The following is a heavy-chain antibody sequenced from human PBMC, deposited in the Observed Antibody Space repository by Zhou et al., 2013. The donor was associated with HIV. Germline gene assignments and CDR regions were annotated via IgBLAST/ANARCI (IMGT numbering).Heavy chain of an antibody. CDR1: GGTFSSYA. V-gene: IGHV1-46*01. CDR3: ARSKGAFVVDLFDY. J-gene: IGHJ4*02. Sequence: QVQLVQSGAEVKKPGSSVKVSCKASGGTFSSYAISWVRQAPGQGLEWMGIINPNTGTTSYAQMFQGRVTMTRDTSTTTIYIELSSLRSNDTAVYYCARSKGAFVVDLFDYWGQGTLVTVSS. D-gene: IGHD2-15*01. CDR2: INPNTGTT.